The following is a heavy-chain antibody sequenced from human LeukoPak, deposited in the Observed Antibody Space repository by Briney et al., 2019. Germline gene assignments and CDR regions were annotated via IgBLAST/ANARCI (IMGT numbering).Heavy chain of an antibody. J-gene: IGHJ5*02. D-gene: IGHD3-9*01. V-gene: IGHV4-59*11. CDR1: GGFISSHY. CDR2: IYYSGST. Sequence: SETLSLTCTVSGGFISSHYLNWIRQSPGKGLEWIGNIYYSGSTNYNPSLKSRVFISVDTSKNQSSLKLSSVTAADTAVYYCARAGFLRYFGAGWFDPWGQGTLVTVSS. CDR3: ARAGFLRYFGAGWFDP.